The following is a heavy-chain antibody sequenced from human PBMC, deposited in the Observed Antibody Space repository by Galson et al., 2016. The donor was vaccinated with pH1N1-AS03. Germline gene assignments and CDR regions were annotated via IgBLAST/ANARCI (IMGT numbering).Heavy chain of an antibody. D-gene: IGHD5-24*01. CDR3: ARVSGEDGRGGYKGASAMDA. Sequence: SVKVSCKASGGTLSSYTINWVRQAPGQGLEWMGRINPMVGLADYAQTLQDRVTITADTSTSPDYMELGSLRSEDTAVYYCARVSGEDGRGGYKGASAMDAWGQGTTVTVSS. CDR2: INPMVGLA. J-gene: IGHJ6*02. CDR1: GGTLSSYT. V-gene: IGHV1-69*02.